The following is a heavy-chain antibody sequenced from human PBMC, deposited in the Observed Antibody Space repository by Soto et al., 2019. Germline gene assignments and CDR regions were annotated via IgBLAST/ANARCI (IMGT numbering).Heavy chain of an antibody. CDR3: AKRIAVAALLHWFDP. V-gene: IGHV4-34*01. CDR1: GGSFSGYY. CDR2: INHSGST. D-gene: IGHD6-19*01. Sequence: PSETLSLTCAVYGGSFSGYYWSWIRQPPGKGLEWIGEINHSGSTNYNPSLKSRVTISVDTSKNQFSLKLSSVTAADTAVYYCAKRIAVAALLHWFDPWGQGTLVTVSS. J-gene: IGHJ5*02.